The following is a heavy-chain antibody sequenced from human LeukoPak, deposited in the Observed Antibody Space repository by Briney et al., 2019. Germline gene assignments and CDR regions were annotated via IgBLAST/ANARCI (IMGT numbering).Heavy chain of an antibody. CDR3: AREGTVTTSAYYYYYGMDV. J-gene: IGHJ6*02. CDR2: ISAYNGNT. D-gene: IGHD4-17*01. CDR1: GYTFTSYG. V-gene: IGHV1-18*01. Sequence: ASVKVSCKASGYTFTSYGISWVRQAPGQGLEWMGWISAYNGNTNYAQKLQGRVTMTTDTSTSTAYMELRSLRSDDTAVYYCAREGTVTTSAYYYYYGMDVWGQGTTVTVSS.